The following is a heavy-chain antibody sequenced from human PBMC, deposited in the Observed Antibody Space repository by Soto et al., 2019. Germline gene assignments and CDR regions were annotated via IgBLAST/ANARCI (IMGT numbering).Heavy chain of an antibody. CDR2: ISYDGSNK. J-gene: IGHJ4*02. CDR3: ARAAGWNDVNKNFDY. CDR1: GFTFSSYA. V-gene: IGHV3-30-3*01. D-gene: IGHD1-1*01. Sequence: PGGSLRLSCAASGFTFSSYAMHWVRQAPGKGLEWVAVISYDGSNKYYADSVKGRFTISRDNSKNTLYLQMNSLRAEDTAVYYCARAAGWNDVNKNFDYWGQGTLVTVSS.